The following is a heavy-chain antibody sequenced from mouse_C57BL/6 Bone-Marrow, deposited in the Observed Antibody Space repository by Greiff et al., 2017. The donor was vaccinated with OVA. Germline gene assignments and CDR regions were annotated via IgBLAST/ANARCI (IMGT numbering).Heavy chain of an antibody. V-gene: IGHV1-50*01. D-gene: IGHD1-1*02. CDR2: IDPSDSYT. CDR1: GYTFTSYW. Sequence: QVQLQQPVAELVKPGASVKLSCKASGYTFTSYWMQWVKQRPGQGLEWIGEIDPSDSYTNYNQKFKGKATLTVDTSSSTAYMQLSSLTSEDSAVYYCARGWSYFDYWGQGTTLTVSS. CDR3: ARGWSYFDY. J-gene: IGHJ2*01.